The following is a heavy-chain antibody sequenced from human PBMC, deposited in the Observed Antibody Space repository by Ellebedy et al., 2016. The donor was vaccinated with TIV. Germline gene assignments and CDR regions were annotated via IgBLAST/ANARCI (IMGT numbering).Heavy chain of an antibody. CDR3: ATYYKGPGYNWFDP. D-gene: IGHD1-26*01. CDR1: GGSISSSSYY. CDR2: IYYSGST. V-gene: IGHV4-39*01. Sequence: MPSETLSLTCTVSGGSISSSSYYWGWIRQPPGKGLEWIGSIYYSGSTYYNPSLKSRVTISVDTSKNQFSLKLSSVTAADTAVYYCATYYKGPGYNWFDPWGQGTLVTVSS. J-gene: IGHJ5*02.